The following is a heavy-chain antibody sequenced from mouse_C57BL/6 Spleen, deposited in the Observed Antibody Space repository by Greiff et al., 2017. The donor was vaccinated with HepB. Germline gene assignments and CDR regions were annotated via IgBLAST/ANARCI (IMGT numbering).Heavy chain of an antibody. D-gene: IGHD4-1*01. V-gene: IGHV1-53*01. CDR1: GYTFTSYW. CDR2: INPSNGGT. J-gene: IGHJ2*01. CDR3: ARNGLTILVEGSGDWDENY. Sequence: QVQLQQPGTELVKPGASVKLSCKASGYTFTSYWMHWVKQRPGQGLEWIGNINPSNGGTNYNEKFKSKATLTVDKSSSTAYMQRSSLTSEDSAFYYCARNGLTILVEGSGDWDENYWGQGTTLTVSS.